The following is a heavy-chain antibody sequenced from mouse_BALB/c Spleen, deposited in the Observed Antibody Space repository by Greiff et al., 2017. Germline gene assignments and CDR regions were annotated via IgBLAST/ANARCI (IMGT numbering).Heavy chain of an antibody. Sequence: EVKLMESGPGLVKPSQSLSLTCTVTGYSITSDYAWNWIRQFPGNKLEWMGYISYSGSTSYNPSLKSRISITRDTSKNQFFLQLNSVTTEDTATYYCARHITTVVAHWYFDVWGAGTTVTVSS. J-gene: IGHJ1*01. D-gene: IGHD1-1*01. CDR3: ARHITTVVAHWYFDV. V-gene: IGHV3-2*02. CDR2: ISYSGST. CDR1: GYSITSDYA.